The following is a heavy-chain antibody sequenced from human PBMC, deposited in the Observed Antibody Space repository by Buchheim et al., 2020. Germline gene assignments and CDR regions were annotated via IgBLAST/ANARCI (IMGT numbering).Heavy chain of an antibody. D-gene: IGHD1-1*01. CDR1: KFTFSSYW. Sequence: EVQLVESGGGLVQPGGSLRLSCAASKFTFSSYWMSWVRQAPGKGLEWVATLKGDGREQYYVDSVKGRFTISRDNAKNSLFLQMNTLRVEDTAVYYCAGARWGGTGPDYWGQGTL. CDR2: LKGDGREQ. J-gene: IGHJ4*02. CDR3: AGARWGGTGPDY. V-gene: IGHV3-7*01.